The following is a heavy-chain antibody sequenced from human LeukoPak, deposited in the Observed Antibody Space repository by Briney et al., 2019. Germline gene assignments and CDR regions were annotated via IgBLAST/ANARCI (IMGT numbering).Heavy chain of an antibody. J-gene: IGHJ5*02. CDR3: ARLGIAVAGAGNWFDP. CDR1: GFTFSKYW. V-gene: IGHV3-7*05. Sequence: GGSLRLSCAASGFTFSKYWMSWVRKAPGKGLEWVANIKQDGSEKYYVDSVKGRFTISRDNAKNSLYLQMNSLRAEDTAVYYCARLGIAVAGAGNWFDPWGQGTLVTVSS. CDR2: IKQDGSEK. D-gene: IGHD6-19*01.